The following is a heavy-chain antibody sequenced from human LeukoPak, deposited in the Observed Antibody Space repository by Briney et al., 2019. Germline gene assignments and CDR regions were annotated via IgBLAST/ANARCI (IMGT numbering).Heavy chain of an antibody. V-gene: IGHV4-59*01. CDR1: GDSISSYY. Sequence: PSETLSLTCTASGDSISSYYWSWIRQPPGKGLEWIGYIYYTGITKYNPSLKSRVTISLDTSKNQFSLKLTSVTAADTAVYSCARTRRGYTYGFRSRELLKAFDIWGKGTVVTVSS. CDR3: ARTRRGYTYGFRSRELLKAFDI. J-gene: IGHJ3*02. CDR2: IYYTGIT. D-gene: IGHD5-18*01.